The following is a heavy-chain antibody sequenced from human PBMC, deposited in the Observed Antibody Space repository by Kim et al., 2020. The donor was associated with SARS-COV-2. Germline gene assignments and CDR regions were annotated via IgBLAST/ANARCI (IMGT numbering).Heavy chain of an antibody. Sequence: SETLSLTCAVYGGSFSGYYWSWIRQPPGKGLEWIGEINHIGSTNYNPSLKSRVTISVDTSKNQFSLKLSSVTAADTAVYYCARAGKWELLPLGYYYYGMDVWGQGTTVTVSS. J-gene: IGHJ6*02. D-gene: IGHD1-26*01. V-gene: IGHV4-34*01. CDR1: GGSFSGYY. CDR3: ARAGKWELLPLGYYYYGMDV. CDR2: INHIGST.